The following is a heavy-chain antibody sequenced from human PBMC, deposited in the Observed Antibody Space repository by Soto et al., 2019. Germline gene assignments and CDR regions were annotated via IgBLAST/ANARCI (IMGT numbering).Heavy chain of an antibody. V-gene: IGHV3-33*01. D-gene: IGHD3-3*01. J-gene: IGHJ4*02. CDR2: IWYDGSNQ. Sequence: SLILSCATSGFTFGRHGMHWVRQAPGKGLEWVAVIWYDGSNQNYADSVKGRFIISRDYTKNTLYLQMNSLRAEDTAVYHCARDLDNGLDFWGPGTLVTVSS. CDR3: ARDLDNGLDF. CDR1: GFTFGRHG.